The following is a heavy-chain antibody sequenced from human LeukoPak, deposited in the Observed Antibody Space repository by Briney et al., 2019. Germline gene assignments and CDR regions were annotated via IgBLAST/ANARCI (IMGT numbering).Heavy chain of an antibody. Sequence: ASVKVSRKASGYTFTSYDINWVRQATGQGLEWMGWMNPNSGNTGYAQKFQGRVTMTRNTSISTAYMELSSLRSEDTAVYYCARGDTAMAAASDYWGQGTLVTVSS. CDR3: ARGDTAMAAASDY. CDR2: MNPNSGNT. V-gene: IGHV1-8*01. J-gene: IGHJ4*02. CDR1: GYTFTSYD. D-gene: IGHD5-18*01.